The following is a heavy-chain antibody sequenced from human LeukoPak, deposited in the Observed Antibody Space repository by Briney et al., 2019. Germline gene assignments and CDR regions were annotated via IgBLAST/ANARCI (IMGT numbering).Heavy chain of an antibody. CDR3: ARWDSAGTSKYYFDY. J-gene: IGHJ4*02. Sequence: PGVSLRLSCAVSGLIVSRHYMRWVRQAPGKGLECGSIIYSGGTTYYADSVEGRFTISRDNSKNTLYLQMNSLRADDTAVYFCARWDSAGTSKYYFDYWGQGTLVTVSP. CDR2: IYSGGTT. D-gene: IGHD1-26*01. V-gene: IGHV3-53*01. CDR1: GLIVSRHY.